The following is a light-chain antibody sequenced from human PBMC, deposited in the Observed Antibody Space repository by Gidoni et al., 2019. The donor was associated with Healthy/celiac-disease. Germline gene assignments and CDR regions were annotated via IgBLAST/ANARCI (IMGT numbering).Light chain of an antibody. CDR2: DVS. J-gene: IGLJ3*02. CDR1: SSDVGGYNY. CDR3: SSYTSSSTLV. V-gene: IGLV2-14*03. Sequence: QSALTQPASASGSPGQSITISCTGTSSDVGGYNYVSWYQQHPGKAPKLMIYDVSNRPSGVSNRFSGSKSGNTASLTISGLQAEDEADYYCSSYTSSSTLVFGGGTKLTV.